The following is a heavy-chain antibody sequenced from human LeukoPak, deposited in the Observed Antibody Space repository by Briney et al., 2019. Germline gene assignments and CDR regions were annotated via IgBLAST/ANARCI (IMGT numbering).Heavy chain of an antibody. CDR3: ARGYYGSGGYPDY. CDR1: GFTFSSYG. V-gene: IGHV3-48*04. Sequence: RSGGSLRLSCAASGFTFSSYGMHWVRQAPGKGLEWLSYMSGSGSTMYYADSVKGRFTVSRDNAKNSLYLQMNSLRAEDTAVYYCARGYYGSGGYPDYWGQGTLVIVSS. J-gene: IGHJ4*02. CDR2: MSGSGSTM. D-gene: IGHD3-22*01.